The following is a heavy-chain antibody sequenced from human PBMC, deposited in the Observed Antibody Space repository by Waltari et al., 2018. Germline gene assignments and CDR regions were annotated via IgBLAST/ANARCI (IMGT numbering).Heavy chain of an antibody. CDR3: AKGQKTIYYYYGMDV. V-gene: IGHV3-23*01. Sequence: EVQLLESGGGLVQPGGSLRLSCAASGFTFSSYAMSWVRQAPGEGLEWVSAISGSGGSTYYADSLKGRFTISRDNSKNTLYLQMNSLRAEDTAVYYCAKGQKTIYYYYGMDVWGQGITVTVSS. J-gene: IGHJ6*02. CDR1: GFTFSSYA. D-gene: IGHD3-3*01. CDR2: ISGSGGST.